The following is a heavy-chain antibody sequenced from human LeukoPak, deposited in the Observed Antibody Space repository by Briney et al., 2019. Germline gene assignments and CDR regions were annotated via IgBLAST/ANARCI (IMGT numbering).Heavy chain of an antibody. CDR2: RNQDGSEI. V-gene: IGHV3-7*01. Sequence: GGSLRLSCAASGFTFSIYWMTWVRQAPGKGLEWVANRNQDGSEIHYMDSVKGRFTISRDNAKSSVFLQMNSPRAENTAVYYCAREVGTSSWFPGYFDSWGQGILVTVSA. CDR1: GFTFSIYW. CDR3: AREVGTSSWFPGYFDS. D-gene: IGHD6-13*01. J-gene: IGHJ4*02.